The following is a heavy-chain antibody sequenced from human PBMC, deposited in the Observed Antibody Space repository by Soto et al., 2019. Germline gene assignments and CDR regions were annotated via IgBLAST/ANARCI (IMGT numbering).Heavy chain of an antibody. D-gene: IGHD3-3*01. CDR3: AISGRWREPYYYCMYV. V-gene: IGHV1-69*01. CDR1: GGTFSSYA. CDR2: IIPIFGTA. J-gene: IGHJ6*02. Sequence: QVQLVQSGAEVKKPGSSVKVSCKASGGTFSSYAISWVRQAPGQGIEWMGGIIPIFGTANYAQKFQGRVTITSDESTSTAYMELSSLRSEDTAVYDCAISGRWREPYYYCMYVWGQGTTVTVAS.